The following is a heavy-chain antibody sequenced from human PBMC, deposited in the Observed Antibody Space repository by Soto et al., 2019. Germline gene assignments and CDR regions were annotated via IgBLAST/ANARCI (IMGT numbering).Heavy chain of an antibody. V-gene: IGHV4-38-2*01. J-gene: IGHJ4*02. Sequence: SETLSLTCAVSGYSISSGYYWGWIRQPPGKGLEWIGSIYHSGSTYYNPSLKSRVTISVDTSKNQFSLKLSSVTAADTAVYYXXXXXXXXXXXXXXXXLKSRVNISLETPTKQSYLKLSYVTDADTAVYYCARDPGDWGQGNLVTVSS. D-gene: IGHD5-18*01. CDR1: GYSISSGYY. CDR3: XXXXXXXXXXXXXXXLKSRVNISLETPTKQSYLKLSYVTDADTAVYYCARDPGD. CDR2: IYHSGST.